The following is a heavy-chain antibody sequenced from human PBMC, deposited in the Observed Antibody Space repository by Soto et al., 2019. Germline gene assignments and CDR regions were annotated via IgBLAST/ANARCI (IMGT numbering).Heavy chain of an antibody. D-gene: IGHD3-16*01. CDR1: GYTFTSYG. J-gene: IGHJ6*02. CDR2: ISAYNGNT. V-gene: IGHV1-18*04. CDR3: AGAARGGHYYYYDGMEV. Sequence: GASVKVSCKASGYTFTSYGISWVRQAPGQGLEWMGWISAYNGNTNYAQKLQGRVTMTTDTSTSTAYMELRSLRSDDTAVYYCAGAARGGHYYYYDGMEVWGQGPTVTVSS.